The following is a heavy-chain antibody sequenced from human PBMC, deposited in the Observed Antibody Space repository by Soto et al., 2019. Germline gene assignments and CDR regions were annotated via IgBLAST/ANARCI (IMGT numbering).Heavy chain of an antibody. CDR2: IIPIFGTA. CDR1: GGTFSSYA. V-gene: IGHV1-69*13. CDR3: ARTRGVDFGVVVYYYGMDV. Sequence: SVKVSCKASGGTFSSYAISWVRQAPGQGLEWMGGIIPIFGTANYAQKFQGRVTIAADESTSTAYMELSSLRSEDTAVYYCARTRGVDFGVVVYYYGMDVWGQGTTVTVSS. D-gene: IGHD3-3*01. J-gene: IGHJ6*02.